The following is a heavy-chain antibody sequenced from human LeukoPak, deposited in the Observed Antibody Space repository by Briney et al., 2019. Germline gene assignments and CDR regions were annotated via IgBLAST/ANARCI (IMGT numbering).Heavy chain of an antibody. CDR2: ISAYNGNT. Sequence: GSSVKVSCKASGGTFSSYAISWVRQAPGQGLEWMGWISAYNGNTNYAQKLQGRVTMTTDTSTSTAYMELRSLRSDDTAVYYCAREKAMDVWGKGTTVTVSS. CDR3: AREKAMDV. V-gene: IGHV1-18*01. J-gene: IGHJ6*03. CDR1: GGTFSSYA.